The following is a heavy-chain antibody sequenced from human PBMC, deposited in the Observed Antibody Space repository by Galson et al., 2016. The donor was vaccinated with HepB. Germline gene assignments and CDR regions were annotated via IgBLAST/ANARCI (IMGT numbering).Heavy chain of an antibody. CDR1: GFTLSDYY. D-gene: IGHD2-2*01. V-gene: IGHV3-11*01. Sequence: SLRLSCAASGFTLSDYYMTWIRQAPGKGLEWVSYITSTGSAIYSADSVKGRFTISRDNAKNSLYLQMNSLRAEDTAVYYCARSPYTSYHLYYYFDYWGQGTLVTVSS. CDR2: ITSTGSAI. CDR3: ARSPYTSYHLYYYFDY. J-gene: IGHJ4*02.